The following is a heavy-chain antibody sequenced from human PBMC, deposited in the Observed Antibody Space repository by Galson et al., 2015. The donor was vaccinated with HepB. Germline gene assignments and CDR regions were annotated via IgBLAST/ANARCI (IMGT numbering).Heavy chain of an antibody. CDR1: GYTFTSYD. D-gene: IGHD3-16*01. Sequence: SVKVSCKASGYTFTSYDINWVRQATGQGLEWMGWMNPNSGNTGYAQKFQGRVTMTRNTSISTAYMELSSLRSEDTAVYYCARGPGDYVWGSRHYYYYYYMDVWGKGTTVTVSS. CDR3: ARGPGDYVWGSRHYYYYYYMDV. CDR2: MNPNSGNT. J-gene: IGHJ6*03. V-gene: IGHV1-8*01.